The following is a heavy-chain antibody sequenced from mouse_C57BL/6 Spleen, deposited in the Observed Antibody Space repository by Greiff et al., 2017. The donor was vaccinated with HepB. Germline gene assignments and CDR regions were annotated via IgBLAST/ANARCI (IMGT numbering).Heavy chain of an antibody. CDR2: IDPETGGT. Sequence: VQLQQSGAELVRPGASVTLSCKASGYTFTDYEMHWVKQTPVHGLEWIGAIDPETGGTAYNQKFKGKAILTADKSSSTAYMELRSLTSEDSAVYYCTDDGYYDYFDYWGQGTTLTVSS. CDR3: TDDGYYDYFDY. CDR1: GYTFTDYE. V-gene: IGHV1-15*01. J-gene: IGHJ2*01. D-gene: IGHD2-3*01.